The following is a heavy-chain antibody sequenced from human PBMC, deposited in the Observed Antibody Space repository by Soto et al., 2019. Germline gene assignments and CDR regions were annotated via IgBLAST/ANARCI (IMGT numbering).Heavy chain of an antibody. D-gene: IGHD4-17*01. CDR2: ISYDGSNK. V-gene: IGHV3-30-3*01. CDR3: ARAPTTVTTAGIDY. Sequence: GGSLRLSCAASGFTFSSYAMHWVRQAPGKGLEWVAAISYDGSNKYYADSVKGPFTISRDNSKNTLYLQMNSLRAEDTAVYYCARAPTTVTTAGIDYWGQGTLVTVSS. CDR1: GFTFSSYA. J-gene: IGHJ4*02.